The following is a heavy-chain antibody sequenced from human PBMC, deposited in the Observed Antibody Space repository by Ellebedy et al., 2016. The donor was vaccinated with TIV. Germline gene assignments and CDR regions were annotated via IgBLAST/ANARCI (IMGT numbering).Heavy chain of an antibody. CDR1: GFTFSNYA. CDR2: ITGIGTST. D-gene: IGHD3-16*01. J-gene: IGHJ3*02. CDR3: AKPMGPGGRFDAFDI. Sequence: GESLKISCAASGFTFSNYAMSWVRQAPGKGLESVSAITGIGTSTYYADSVKGRFTISRDNSKNTLSLQMNSLRADDTAIYYCAKPMGPGGRFDAFDIWGQGTLVTVSS. V-gene: IGHV3-23*01.